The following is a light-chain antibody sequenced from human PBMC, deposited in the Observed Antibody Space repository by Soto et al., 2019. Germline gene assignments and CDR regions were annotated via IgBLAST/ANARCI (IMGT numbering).Light chain of an antibody. J-gene: IGKJ1*01. CDR1: QSVLHSSKNQNY. CDR3: QQHFNTPWT. Sequence: IVMTQSPDSLAVSLGERATLNCKSSQSVLHSSKNQNYLAWYQQKPGQPPKLLLYWATTRESGVPDRFSGSGSGTDFTLTISSLQAEDGAVYYCQQHFNTPWTFGQGTKVEIK. V-gene: IGKV4-1*01. CDR2: WAT.